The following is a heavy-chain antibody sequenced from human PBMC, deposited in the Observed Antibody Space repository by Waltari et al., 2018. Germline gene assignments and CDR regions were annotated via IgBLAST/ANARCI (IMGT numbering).Heavy chain of an antibody. CDR2: IYTGGST. CDR1: GGSLSSGSYY. D-gene: IGHD6-19*01. V-gene: IGHV4-61*02. CDR3: ARSDSSGWYSFAFDI. J-gene: IGHJ3*02. Sequence: QVQLQESGPGLVKPSQTLSLTCTVSGGSLSSGSYYWTWIRQPAGKGLEWIGRIYTGGSTNYNPSLESRVTISLDTSKNQFSLKLSSVTAADTAVYYCARSDSSGWYSFAFDIWGQGTMVTVSS.